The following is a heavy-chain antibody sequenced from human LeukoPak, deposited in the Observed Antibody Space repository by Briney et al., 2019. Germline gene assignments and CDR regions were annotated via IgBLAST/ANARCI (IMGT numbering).Heavy chain of an antibody. CDR2: FDPEDGET. CDR1: GYTYTELS. D-gene: IGHD6-19*01. V-gene: IGHV1-24*01. CDR3: ATDRLQQWRFDY. J-gene: IGHJ4*02. Sequence: EASVKVSCKVSGYTYTELSMHWVRQAPGKGLEWMGGFDPEDGETIYAQKFQGRVTMTEDTSTDTAYMELSSLRSEDTAVYYCATDRLQQWRFDYWGQGTLVTVSS.